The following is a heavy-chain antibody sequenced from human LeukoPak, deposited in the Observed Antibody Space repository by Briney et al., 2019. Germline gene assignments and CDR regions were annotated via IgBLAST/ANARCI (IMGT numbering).Heavy chain of an antibody. J-gene: IGHJ4*02. D-gene: IGHD4-17*01. CDR2: IARSSSDR. Sequence: GGSLRLSCEASGFTFSSDSMNWVRQAPGKGLEWVSSIARSSSDRFYADSVKGRFTISRDDAKKSLYLEMNSLRAEDTAVYYCGRDGGSTVAIDYWGQGTLVTVSS. CDR1: GFTFSSDS. V-gene: IGHV3-21*01. CDR3: GRDGGSTVAIDY.